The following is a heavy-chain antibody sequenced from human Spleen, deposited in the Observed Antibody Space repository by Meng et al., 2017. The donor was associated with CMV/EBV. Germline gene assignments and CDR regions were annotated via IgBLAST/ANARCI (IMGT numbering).Heavy chain of an antibody. J-gene: IGHJ2*01. CDR2: IYHSGST. CDR1: SSSSSSW. Sequence: SSSSSSWWSWVRQPPGKGLEWIGEIYHSGSTNYNPSLKSRVTISVDKSKNQFSLKLSSVTAADTAVYYCASLAYCGGDCPNWYFDLWGRGTLVTVSS. CDR3: ASLAYCGGDCPNWYFDL. D-gene: IGHD2-21*02. V-gene: IGHV4-4*02.